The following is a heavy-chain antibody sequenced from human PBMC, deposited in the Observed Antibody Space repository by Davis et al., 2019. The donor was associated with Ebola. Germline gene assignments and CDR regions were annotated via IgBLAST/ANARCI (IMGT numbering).Heavy chain of an antibody. J-gene: IGHJ6*03. CDR3: ARDPSLYDFYYYYYMDV. V-gene: IGHV3-33*01. D-gene: IGHD3-16*01. Sequence: GESLKISCAASGFTFSSYGMHWVRQAPGKGLEWVAVIWYDGSNKYYADSVKGRFTISRDNAKNSLYLQMNSLRDEDTAVYYCARDPSLYDFYYYYYMDVWGKGTTVTVSS. CDR1: GFTFSSYG. CDR2: IWYDGSNK.